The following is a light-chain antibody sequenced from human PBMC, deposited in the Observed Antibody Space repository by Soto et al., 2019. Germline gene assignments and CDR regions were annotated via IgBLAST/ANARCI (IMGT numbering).Light chain of an antibody. CDR3: QQLNSYPRT. Sequence: DIQLTQSPSFLSASVGDRVTITCRASQGISSYLVWYQQKPGKAPKLLIYAASTLQSGVPSRFSGSGSGTELTLTIISLQPQDFATYYCQQLNSYPRTFGQGTKVQIK. CDR1: QGISSY. V-gene: IGKV1-9*01. CDR2: AAS. J-gene: IGKJ1*01.